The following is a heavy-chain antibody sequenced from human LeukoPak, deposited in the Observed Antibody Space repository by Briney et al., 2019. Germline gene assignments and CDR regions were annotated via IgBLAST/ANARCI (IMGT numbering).Heavy chain of an antibody. CDR2: IYYSGGT. V-gene: IGHV4-59*08. J-gene: IGHJ5*02. Sequence: SETLSLTCTVSGGSISSYYWSWIRQPPGKGLEWIGYIYYSGGTNYNPSLKSRVTISVDTSKNQFSLKLSSVTAADTAVYYCARRYSSSWYPNGGFDPWGQGTLVTVSS. D-gene: IGHD6-13*01. CDR1: GGSISSYY. CDR3: ARRYSSSWYPNGGFDP.